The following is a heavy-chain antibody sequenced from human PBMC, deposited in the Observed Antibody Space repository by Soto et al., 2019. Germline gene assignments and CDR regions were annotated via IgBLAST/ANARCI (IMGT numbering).Heavy chain of an antibody. J-gene: IGHJ4*02. CDR1: GGSFSGYY. Sequence: SETLSLTCAVYGGSFSGYYWSWIRQPPGKGLEWIGEINHSGSTNYNPSLKSRVTISVDTSKNQFSLKLSSVTAADTAVYYCARRGWVAAAGFVYWGQGTLVTVSS. CDR2: INHSGST. V-gene: IGHV4-34*01. D-gene: IGHD6-13*01. CDR3: ARRGWVAAAGFVY.